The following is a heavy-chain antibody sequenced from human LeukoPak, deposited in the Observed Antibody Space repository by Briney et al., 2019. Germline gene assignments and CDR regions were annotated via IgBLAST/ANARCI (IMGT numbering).Heavy chain of an antibody. V-gene: IGHV3-30-3*01. CDR2: ISYDGSNK. CDR1: GFTFSTYA. Sequence: HAGGSLRLSCAASGFTFSTYAMHWVRQAPGKGLEWVAVISYDGSNKYYADSVKGRFTISRDNSKTTLYLQMNSLRAEDTAVYYCARALDEGARFDYWGQGTLVTVSS. CDR3: ARALDEGARFDY. J-gene: IGHJ4*02.